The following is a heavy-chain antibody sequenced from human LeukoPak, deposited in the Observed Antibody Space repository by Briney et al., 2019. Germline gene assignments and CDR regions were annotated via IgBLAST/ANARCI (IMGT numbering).Heavy chain of an antibody. CDR3: AKDRGEWLNSYFDY. Sequence: GGSLRLSRAASGFTFSDYYMSWIRQAPGKGLEWVANIKQDGSEKYYVDSVKGRFTISRDNAKNSLYLQMNSLRAEDTAVYYCAKDRGEWLNSYFDYWGQGTLVTVSS. CDR2: IKQDGSEK. V-gene: IGHV3-7*01. CDR1: GFTFSDYY. J-gene: IGHJ4*02. D-gene: IGHD3-3*01.